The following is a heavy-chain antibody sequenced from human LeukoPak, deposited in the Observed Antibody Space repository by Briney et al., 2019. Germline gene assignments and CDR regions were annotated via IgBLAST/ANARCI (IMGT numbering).Heavy chain of an antibody. V-gene: IGHV3-7*05. D-gene: IGHD2/OR15-2a*01. J-gene: IGHJ4*02. Sequence: GGSLRLSCAASGFTFSSYWMSWVRQAPGKGLEWVANIKEDGSEKNYADSVKGRFTISRDNAKNSLYLQMNSLRAEDTAVYYCARGGGRHVEYWGQGNLVTVSS. CDR1: GFTFSSYW. CDR2: IKEDGSEK. CDR3: ARGGGRHVEY.